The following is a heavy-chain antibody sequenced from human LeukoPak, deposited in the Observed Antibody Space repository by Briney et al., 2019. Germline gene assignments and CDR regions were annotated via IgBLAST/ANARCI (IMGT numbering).Heavy chain of an antibody. V-gene: IGHV4-61*05. J-gene: IGHJ4*02. CDR1: GGSISSSSYY. D-gene: IGHD3-9*01. CDR3: ARGPINNY. Sequence: SETLSLTCTVSGGSISSSSYYWGWIRQPPGKGLEWIGYIYYSGSTNYNPSLKSRVTISVDTSKNQFSLKLSSVTAADTAVYYCARGPINNYWGQGTLVTVSS. CDR2: IYYSGST.